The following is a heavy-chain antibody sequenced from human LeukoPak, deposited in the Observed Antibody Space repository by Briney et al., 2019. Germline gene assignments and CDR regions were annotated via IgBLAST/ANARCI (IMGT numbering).Heavy chain of an antibody. CDR1: GFTFSSSW. CDR2: IKQDGSET. J-gene: IGHJ5*02. D-gene: IGHD3-10*01. V-gene: IGHV3-7*01. Sequence: SGGSLRLSCAASGFTFSSSWMTWVRQSPGKGLEWVANIKQDGSETHHVDSVKGRFTISRDNAKDSLYLEMNSLRAEDTAVYYCARGGQAGTGDLWGQGTLVTVSS. CDR3: ARGGQAGTGDL.